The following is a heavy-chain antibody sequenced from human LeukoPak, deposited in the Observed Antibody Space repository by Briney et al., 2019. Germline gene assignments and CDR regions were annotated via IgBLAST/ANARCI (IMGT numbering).Heavy chain of an antibody. D-gene: IGHD4-17*01. CDR3: AREKAVGTVTTIDY. CDR2: ISSSSGYI. V-gene: IGHV3-21*01. J-gene: IGHJ4*02. CDR1: GFTFSSYN. Sequence: GGSLRLSCAASGFTFSSYNMNWVRQAPGKGLEWVSSISSSSGYIYYADSVKGRFTISRDNAKNSLYLQMNSLRAEDTAVYYCAREKAVGTVTTIDYWGQGTLVTVSS.